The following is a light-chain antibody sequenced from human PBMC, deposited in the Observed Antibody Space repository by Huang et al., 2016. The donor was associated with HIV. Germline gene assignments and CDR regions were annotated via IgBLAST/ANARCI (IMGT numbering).Light chain of an antibody. CDR2: AAS. CDR1: QGISNY. J-gene: IGKJ1*01. CDR3: QKYNSAPWT. V-gene: IGKV1-27*01. Sequence: DIQMTQSPSSLSASVGDRVTITCRASQGISNYLAWYQQKPGKVPELLIDAASTLQSGVPSRFSGSGSGTEFTLTITSRQPEDVATYYCQKYNSAPWTFGQGTKVEIK.